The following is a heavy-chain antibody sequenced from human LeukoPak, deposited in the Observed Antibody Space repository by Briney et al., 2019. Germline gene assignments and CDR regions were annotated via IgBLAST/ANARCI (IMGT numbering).Heavy chain of an antibody. V-gene: IGHV3-30*04. D-gene: IGHD6-19*01. Sequence: PGGSLRLSCAASGFTFSSYAMHWVRQAPGKGLEGVAVISYDGSNKYYAHSVKGRFTIFRDNSKNTLYLQMNSLRAEDTAVYYCARDIPGIAVAGPIDYWGQGTLVTVSS. CDR2: ISYDGSNK. CDR3: ARDIPGIAVAGPIDY. J-gene: IGHJ4*02. CDR1: GFTFSSYA.